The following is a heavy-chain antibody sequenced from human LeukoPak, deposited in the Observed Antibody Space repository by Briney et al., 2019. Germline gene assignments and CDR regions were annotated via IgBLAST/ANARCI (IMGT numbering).Heavy chain of an antibody. V-gene: IGHV6-1*01. CDR2: TYYRSKWYN. Sequence: SQTLSLTCVISGDSVSSNGAAWNWIRQSPSRGLEWLGRTYYRSKWYNDYAVSVRSRITINPDTSQNQFSLQLNSVTPGDTAVYYCAKDGGWRFDYWGQGTLVTVSS. J-gene: IGHJ4*02. D-gene: IGHD6-19*01. CDR3: AKDGGWRFDY. CDR1: GDSVSSNGAA.